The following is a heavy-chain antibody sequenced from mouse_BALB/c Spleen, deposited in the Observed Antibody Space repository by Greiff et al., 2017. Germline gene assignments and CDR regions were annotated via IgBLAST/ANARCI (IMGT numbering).Heavy chain of an antibody. Sequence: EVQVVESGPGLVKPSQSLSLTCSVTGYSITSGYYWNWIRQFPGNKLEWMGYISYDGSNNYNPSLKNRISITRDTSKNQFFLKLNSVTTEDTATYYCARRSHYYGYNYAMDYWGQGTSVTVSS. D-gene: IGHD1-2*01. CDR2: ISYDGSN. V-gene: IGHV3-6*02. CDR1: GYSITSGYY. J-gene: IGHJ4*01. CDR3: ARRSHYYGYNYAMDY.